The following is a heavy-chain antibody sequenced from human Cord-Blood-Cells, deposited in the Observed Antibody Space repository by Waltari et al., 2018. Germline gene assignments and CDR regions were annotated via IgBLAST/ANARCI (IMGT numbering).Heavy chain of an antibody. D-gene: IGHD3-22*01. V-gene: IGHV4-34*01. CDR1: GGSFSGYY. CDR2: MNQSGST. CDR3: ARIRGPLGDYDSSGYYPFDY. J-gene: IGHJ4*02. Sequence: QVQLQQWGAGLLKPSETLSLTCAVYGGSFSGYYWSWIRQPPGKGLEWIGEMNQSGSTNYNPSLKSRVTISVDTSKNQFSLKLSSVTAADTAVYYCARIRGPLGDYDSSGYYPFDYWGQGTLVTVSS.